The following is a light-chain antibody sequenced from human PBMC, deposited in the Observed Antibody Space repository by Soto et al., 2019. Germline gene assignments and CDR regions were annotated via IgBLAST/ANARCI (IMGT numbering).Light chain of an antibody. CDR2: EVN. J-gene: IGLJ1*01. CDR3: FSFTNTSHHL. Sequence: QSALTQPASLSGSPGQSITISCTGTSSDIGAYDYVSWFQQHPGKAPKLMISEVNNRPSGVSNRFSGSKSGNTAYLTISGLQVEDEAEYFCFSFTNTSHHLFGTGTKVTV. V-gene: IGLV2-14*01. CDR1: SSDIGAYDY.